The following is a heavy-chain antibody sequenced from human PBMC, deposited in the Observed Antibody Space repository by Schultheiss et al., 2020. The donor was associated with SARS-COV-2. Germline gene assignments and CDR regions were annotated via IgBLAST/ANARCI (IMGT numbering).Heavy chain of an antibody. J-gene: IGHJ4*02. Sequence: ASVKVSCKASGYTFTGYYMHWVRQAPGQGLEWMGWINPNSGGTNYAQKFQGRVTMTRDTSISTAYMELSRLRSDDTAVYYCARDSEPIVVVPAAIIYWGQGTLVTVSS. CDR1: GYTFTGYY. V-gene: IGHV1-2*02. CDR3: ARDSEPIVVVPAAIIY. CDR2: INPNSGGT. D-gene: IGHD2-2*02.